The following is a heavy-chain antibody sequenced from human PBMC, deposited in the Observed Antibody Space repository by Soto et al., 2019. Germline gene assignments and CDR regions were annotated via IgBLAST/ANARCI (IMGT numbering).Heavy chain of an antibody. CDR1: GFSFSASA. D-gene: IGHD3-10*01. V-gene: IGHV3-48*01. CDR2: ISGSSSLI. Sequence: GGSLRLSCAASGFSFSASAMNWVRQAPGKGLEWLSYISGSSSLIYYADSVKGRFTISRDNDKNSLYLQMNSLRAEDTAVYFCASLGRLGSGSSYPKWSDPWGQGTLVTVSS. J-gene: IGHJ5*02. CDR3: ASLGRLGSGSSYPKWSDP.